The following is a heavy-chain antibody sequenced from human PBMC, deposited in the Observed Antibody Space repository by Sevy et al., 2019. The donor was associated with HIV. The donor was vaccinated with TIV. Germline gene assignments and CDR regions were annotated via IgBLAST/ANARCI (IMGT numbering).Heavy chain of an antibody. V-gene: IGHV3-30-3*01. CDR2: ISYDGSNK. D-gene: IGHD3-10*01. J-gene: IGHJ4*02. CDR1: GFTLSRYA. CDR3: ARGYSGSRDGYNLAY. Sequence: GGSLRLSCAASGFTLSRYAMHWVRQAPGKGLEWVAVISYDGSNKYYADSVKGRFTIYRDNSKNTLYLQMNSLRGGDTAVYYCARGYSGSRDGYNLAYWGQGTLVTVSS.